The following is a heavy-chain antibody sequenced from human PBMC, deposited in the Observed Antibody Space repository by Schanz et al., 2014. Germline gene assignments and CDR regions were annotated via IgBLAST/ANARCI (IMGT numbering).Heavy chain of an antibody. D-gene: IGHD4-4*01. CDR2: ISANNGNT. CDR1: GYTFSSYG. V-gene: IGHV1-18*04. CDR3: ARGYRLQSFDY. Sequence: QVQLVQSGAEVKKPGASVKVSCKASGYTFSSYGISWVRQGPGQGLEWMGWISANNGNTNKAQKLQGRVTMTTDTSTSTAYMELRSLRSEDRAMYYCARGYRLQSFDYWGQGTLVTVSS. J-gene: IGHJ4*02.